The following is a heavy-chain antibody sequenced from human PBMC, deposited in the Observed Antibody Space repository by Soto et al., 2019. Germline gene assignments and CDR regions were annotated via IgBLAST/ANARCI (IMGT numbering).Heavy chain of an antibody. CDR3: ARVALQLERQKRGMDV. CDR2: IWYDGSNK. D-gene: IGHD1-1*01. Sequence: GSLRLSCAASGFTFSSYGMHWVRQAPGKGLEWVAVIWYDGSNKYYADSVKGRFTISRDNSKNTLYLQMNSLRGEDTAVYYCARVALQLERQKRGMDVWGQGTTVTVSS. J-gene: IGHJ6*02. CDR1: GFTFSSYG. V-gene: IGHV3-33*01.